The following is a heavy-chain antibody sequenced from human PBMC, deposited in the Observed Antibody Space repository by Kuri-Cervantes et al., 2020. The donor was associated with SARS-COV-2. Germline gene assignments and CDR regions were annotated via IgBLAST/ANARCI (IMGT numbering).Heavy chain of an antibody. CDR3: VKEGSYDFWSGYLPYYFDY. Sequence: GESLKISCAASGFTVSSNYMSWVRQAPGRGLEWVPVIYSGGSTYYADSVKGRFTISRDNSKNTLYLQMSSLRAEDTAVYYCVKEGSYDFWSGYLPYYFDYWGQGTLVTVSS. V-gene: IGHV3-66*02. CDR2: IYSGGST. D-gene: IGHD3-3*01. J-gene: IGHJ4*02. CDR1: GFTVSSNY.